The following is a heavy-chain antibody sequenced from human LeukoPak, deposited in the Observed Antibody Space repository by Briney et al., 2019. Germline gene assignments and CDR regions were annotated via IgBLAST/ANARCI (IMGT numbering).Heavy chain of an antibody. Sequence: SETLSLTCTVSGGSISGTTYYWDWIRQPPGKGLEWIGAIYYSGTTYYNPSLKGRVTISVDTSKNHFSLKLISVTAADTAVYYCARQARGSYPEFDHWGQGTLVTVSS. CDR3: ARQARGSYPEFDH. J-gene: IGHJ4*02. CDR1: GGSISGTTYY. D-gene: IGHD1-26*01. V-gene: IGHV4-39*01. CDR2: IYYSGTT.